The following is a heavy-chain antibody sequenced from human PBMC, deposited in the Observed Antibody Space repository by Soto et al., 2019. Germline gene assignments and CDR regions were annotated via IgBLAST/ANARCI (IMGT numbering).Heavy chain of an antibody. CDR3: TTDMLWLIGMDV. D-gene: IGHD5-18*01. Sequence: LILSCAASGFTFSDAWISWVRQSPGKGREWVGRIKSKTDGGTTDYAAPVKGRFTISRDDSKNTLYLQMNSLKTEDTAVYYCTTDMLWLIGMDVWGQGTTVTVSS. CDR1: GFTFSDAW. CDR2: IKSKTDGGTT. V-gene: IGHV3-15*01. J-gene: IGHJ6*02.